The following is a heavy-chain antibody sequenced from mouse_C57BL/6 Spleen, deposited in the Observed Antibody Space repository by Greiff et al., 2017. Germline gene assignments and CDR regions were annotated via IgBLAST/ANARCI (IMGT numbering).Heavy chain of an antibody. CDR3: ARYEGGYPWYFDV. D-gene: IGHD2-2*01. Sequence: VMLVESGGGLVQPGGSLSLSCAASGFTFTDYYMSWVRQPPGKALGWLGFIRNKANGYTTEYSASVKGRFPISRDNSQSLLYLQMNALRAEDSATYYCARYEGGYPWYFDVWGTGTTVTVSS. CDR2: IRNKANGYTT. CDR1: GFTFTDYY. J-gene: IGHJ1*03. V-gene: IGHV7-3*01.